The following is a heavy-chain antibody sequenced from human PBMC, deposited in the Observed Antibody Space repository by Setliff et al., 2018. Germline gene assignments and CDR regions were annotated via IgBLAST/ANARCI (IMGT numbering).Heavy chain of an antibody. V-gene: IGHV3-30*02. CDR2: LRSDGTTR. J-gene: IGHJ4*02. CDR3: AKENHFWGGYPNYFRLYYLDF. CDR1: GSTFSDSG. Sequence: PGGSLRLSCETSGSTFSDSGMQWVRQAPGRGLEWVAFLRSDGTTRYQSDSMKARFTISRDNSKNTLYLQMNSLRPEDTAVYFCAKENHFWGGYPNYFRLYYLDFWGPGTLVTVSS. D-gene: IGHD3-3*02.